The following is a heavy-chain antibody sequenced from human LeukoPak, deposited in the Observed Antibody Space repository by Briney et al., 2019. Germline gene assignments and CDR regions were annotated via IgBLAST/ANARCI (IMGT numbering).Heavy chain of an antibody. Sequence: PSETLSLTCTVSGGSISSSSYYWGWIRQPPGKGLEWIGSIYYSGSTNYNPSLKSRVTISVDTSKNQFSLKLSSVTAADTAVYYCARGGGVGGDYFDYWGQGTLVTVSS. CDR2: IYYSGST. V-gene: IGHV4-39*07. J-gene: IGHJ4*01. CDR3: ARGGGVGGDYFDY. CDR1: GGSISSSSYY. D-gene: IGHD3-10*01.